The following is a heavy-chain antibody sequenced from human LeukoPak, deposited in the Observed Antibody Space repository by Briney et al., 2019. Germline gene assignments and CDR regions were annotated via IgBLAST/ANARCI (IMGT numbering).Heavy chain of an antibody. Sequence: TGGSLRLSCATSGFTFSSYEMNWVRQAPGKGLEWVSYINNNAKTIYYADSVKGRFTISRDNAKSALYLQMNSLRLEDTAVYYCAAGTAADFWGQGTLVTVSS. CDR3: AAGTAADF. J-gene: IGHJ4*02. CDR1: GFTFSSYE. D-gene: IGHD6-13*01. V-gene: IGHV3-48*03. CDR2: INNNAKTI.